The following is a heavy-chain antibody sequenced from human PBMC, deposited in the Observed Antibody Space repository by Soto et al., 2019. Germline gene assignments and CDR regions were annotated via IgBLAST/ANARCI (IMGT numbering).Heavy chain of an antibody. Sequence: ASVKVSCKASGYTFTSYGISWVRQAPGQGLEWMGWISAYNGNTNYAQKLQGRVTMTTDTSTSTAYMELRSLRSDDTAVYYCARVRGDSSGSTVGYFDYWGQGTLVTVSS. D-gene: IGHD6-19*01. CDR3: ARVRGDSSGSTVGYFDY. V-gene: IGHV1-18*01. CDR1: GYTFTSYG. CDR2: ISAYNGNT. J-gene: IGHJ4*02.